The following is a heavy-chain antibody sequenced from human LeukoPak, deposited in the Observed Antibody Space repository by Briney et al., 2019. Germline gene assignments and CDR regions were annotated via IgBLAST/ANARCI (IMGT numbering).Heavy chain of an antibody. CDR3: AREDYCSGGSCYNY. CDR2: IYYSGST. Sequence: SETLSLTCIVSGGSISSHYWSWIRQPPGKGLEYIGYIYYSGSTDYNPSLKSRVTISLDTSKNQFSLKLSSVTAADTAVYYCAREDYCSGGSCYNYWGQGTLVTVSS. D-gene: IGHD2-15*01. V-gene: IGHV4-59*11. J-gene: IGHJ4*02. CDR1: GGSISSHY.